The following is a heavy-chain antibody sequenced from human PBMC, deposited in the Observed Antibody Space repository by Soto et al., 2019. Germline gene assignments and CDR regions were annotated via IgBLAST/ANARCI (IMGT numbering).Heavy chain of an antibody. CDR3: ARGSTDSYPGSRIFDF. Sequence: SCVASGLTFGSRAMSWVRQAPGEGLQWVSTITDTGGDAKYADSVRGRFVISRDNSKKILYLQMTSLTAEDSAMYFCARGSTDSYPGSRIFDFWGRGTLVTVSS. V-gene: IGHV3-23*01. D-gene: IGHD3-10*01. J-gene: IGHJ4*02. CDR1: GLTFGSRA. CDR2: ITDTGGDA.